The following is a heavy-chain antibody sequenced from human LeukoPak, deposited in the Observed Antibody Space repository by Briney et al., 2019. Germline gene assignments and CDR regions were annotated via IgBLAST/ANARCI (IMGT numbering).Heavy chain of an antibody. CDR2: ISGSGGST. Sequence: GGSLRLSCAASGFTFRSYAMHWARQAPGQGLEWVSAISGSGGSTYYADSVKGRFTISRDNSKNTLYLQMNSLRAEDTAVYYCAKSQNPRYYDILTGSPFDYWGQGTLVTVSS. D-gene: IGHD3-9*01. V-gene: IGHV3-23*01. J-gene: IGHJ4*02. CDR1: GFTFRSYA. CDR3: AKSQNPRYYDILTGSPFDY.